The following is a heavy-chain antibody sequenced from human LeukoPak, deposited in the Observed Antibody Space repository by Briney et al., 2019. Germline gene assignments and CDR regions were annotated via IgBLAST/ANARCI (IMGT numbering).Heavy chain of an antibody. D-gene: IGHD3-10*01. J-gene: IGHJ4*02. CDR1: GFTFSSYS. CDR3: AKKDGSGSYYNVALDY. V-gene: IGHV3-48*01. CDR2: ISSSSSTI. Sequence: GSLRLSCAASGFTFSSYSMNWVRQAPGKGLEWVSYISSSSSTIYYADSVKGRFTISRDNAKNSLYLQMNSLRAEDTAVYYCAKKDGSGSYYNVALDYWGQGTLVTVSS.